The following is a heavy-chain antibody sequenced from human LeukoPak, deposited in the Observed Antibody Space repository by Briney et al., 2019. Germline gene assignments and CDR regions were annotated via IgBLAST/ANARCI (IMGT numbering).Heavy chain of an antibody. CDR3: ASSSAWFLNYAMDV. J-gene: IGHJ6*02. CDR2: IYSGGST. Sequence: GGSLRLSSAASGFTLSSNYMSWVRQAPGKGLEWVSVIYSGGSTYYADSVKGRFTISKDNFKNRLYLEMNSLRPEDTAVYYCASSSAWFLNYAMDVWGHGATVTVSS. CDR1: GFTLSSNY. D-gene: IGHD6-19*01. V-gene: IGHV3-53*05.